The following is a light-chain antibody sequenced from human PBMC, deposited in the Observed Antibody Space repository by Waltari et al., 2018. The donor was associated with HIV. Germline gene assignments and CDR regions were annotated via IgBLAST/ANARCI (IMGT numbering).Light chain of an antibody. CDR1: SGNIASGY. CDR3: QSYDNNLPHVV. Sequence: NFMLTQPHSVSESPGKTLTISCTRHSGNIASGYVQWYQQRPGSSPTILIYEDTQRPSGVPDRFSGSIDASSNSAFLSISGLKTDDEADYYCQSYDNNLPHVVFGGGTKLTV. CDR2: EDT. J-gene: IGLJ2*01. V-gene: IGLV6-57*01.